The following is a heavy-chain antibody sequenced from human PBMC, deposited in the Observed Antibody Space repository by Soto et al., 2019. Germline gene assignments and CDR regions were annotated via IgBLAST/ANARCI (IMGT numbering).Heavy chain of an antibody. CDR2: VSPYNGDT. D-gene: IGHD2-2*01. CDR1: GYTFTTYG. V-gene: IGHV1-18*04. CDR3: AREVGHMDV. Sequence: ASVKVSCKASGYTFTTYGINWVRQAPGQGLEWMGWVSPYNGDTTYAQKVQGRVTMTTDKSTRTAYLELRSLRSDDTAVYYCAREVGHMDVWGQGTTVTVSS. J-gene: IGHJ6*02.